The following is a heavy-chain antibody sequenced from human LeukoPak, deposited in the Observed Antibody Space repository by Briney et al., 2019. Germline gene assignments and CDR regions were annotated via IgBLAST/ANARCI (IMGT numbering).Heavy chain of an antibody. J-gene: IGHJ4*02. V-gene: IGHV4-39*07. CDR1: GGSISSSGYY. CDR2: MYYSGST. CDR3: XXXXGGYYGSENDF. D-gene: IGHD3-10*01. Sequence: PSETLSLTCTVSGGSISSSGYYWGWIRQPPGKGLEWIGSMYYSGSTYYNPSLKSRVTISVDTSKNHFSLKLSSVTAADTAVYXXXXXXGGYYGSENDFWGQGTLVTVSS.